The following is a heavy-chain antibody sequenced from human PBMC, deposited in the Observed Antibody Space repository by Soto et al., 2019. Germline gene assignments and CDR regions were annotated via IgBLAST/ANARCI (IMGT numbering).Heavy chain of an antibody. Sequence: SVKVSCKASGGTFSSYAISWVRQAPGQGLEWMGGIIPIFGTANYAQKFQGRVTITADESTSTAYMELSSLRSEDTAVYYCARGPPYYYDSSGYYSLLYWGQGTLVTVSS. D-gene: IGHD3-22*01. CDR2: IIPIFGTA. CDR3: ARGPPYYYDSSGYYSLLY. V-gene: IGHV1-69*13. CDR1: GGTFSSYA. J-gene: IGHJ4*02.